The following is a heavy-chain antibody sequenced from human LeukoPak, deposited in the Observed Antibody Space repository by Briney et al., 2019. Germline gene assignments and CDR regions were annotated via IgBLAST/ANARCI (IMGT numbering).Heavy chain of an antibody. D-gene: IGHD1-26*01. CDR1: GFTFSSYS. CDR2: ISYTGTYI. CDR3: VRDRGTYRPIDY. Sequence: PGGSLRLSCAASGFTFSSYSMNWVRQAPGKGLEWVSSISYTGTYIYYADSVKGRFTISRDNAQNSLYLQMNSLRAEDTAIYHCVRDRGTYRPIDYWGQGTLVTVSS. V-gene: IGHV3-21*04. J-gene: IGHJ4*02.